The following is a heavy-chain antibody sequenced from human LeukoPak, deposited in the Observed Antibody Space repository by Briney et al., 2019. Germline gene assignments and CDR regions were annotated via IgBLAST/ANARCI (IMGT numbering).Heavy chain of an antibody. CDR3: ARRNYYYGMDV. V-gene: IGHV3-74*01. J-gene: IGHJ6*02. CDR2: LSPDGSSS. Sequence: GGSLRLSCAASGFTFSTYWMHWVRQAPGKGLVWVSRLSPDGSSSIYADSVKGRFTVSRDNAKNTLYLQMNSLRADDTAVYYCARRNYYYGMDVWGQGTTVTVSS. CDR1: GFTFSTYW.